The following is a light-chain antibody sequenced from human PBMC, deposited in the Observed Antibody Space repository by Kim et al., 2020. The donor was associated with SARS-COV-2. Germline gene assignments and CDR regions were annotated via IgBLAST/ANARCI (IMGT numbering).Light chain of an antibody. CDR3: QQSYSTPKS. CDR2: AAS. CDR1: QTIDTY. J-gene: IGKJ1*01. Sequence: ASVGDGISITCRARQTIDTYVNWYQQKQGKAPKLLIYAASRLHSGVPSRFSGSGSGTYFTLTINSLQPEDFATYYCQQSYSTPKSFGQGTKVDIK. V-gene: IGKV1-39*01.